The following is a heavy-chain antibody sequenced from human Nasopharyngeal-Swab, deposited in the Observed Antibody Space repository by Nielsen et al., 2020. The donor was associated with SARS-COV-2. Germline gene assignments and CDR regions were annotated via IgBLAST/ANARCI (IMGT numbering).Heavy chain of an antibody. CDR3: ARGGYSGYDSSNWFDP. V-gene: IGHV4-34*01. CDR2: INHSGST. Sequence: SETLSLTCAVYGGSFSGYYWSWIRQPPGKGLEWIGEINHSGSTNYSPSLKSRVTISVDTSKNQFSLKLSSVTAADTAVYYCARGGYSGYDSSNWFDPWGQGTLVTVSS. CDR1: GGSFSGYY. D-gene: IGHD5-12*01. J-gene: IGHJ5*02.